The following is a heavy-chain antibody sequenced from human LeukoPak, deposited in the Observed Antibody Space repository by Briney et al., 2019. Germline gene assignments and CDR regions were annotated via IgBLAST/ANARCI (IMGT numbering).Heavy chain of an antibody. CDR2: ISAYNGNT. D-gene: IGHD3-10*01. J-gene: IGHJ4*02. CDR1: GYTFTSYG. CDR3: ARVDYYGSGSYSLGDY. Sequence: ASVKVSCKASGYTFTSYGISWVRQAPGQGLEWMGWISAYNGNTNYAQKLQGRVTMTTDTSTSTAYMELRSLRSGDTAVYYCARVDYYGSGSYSLGDYWGQGTLVTVSS. V-gene: IGHV1-18*04.